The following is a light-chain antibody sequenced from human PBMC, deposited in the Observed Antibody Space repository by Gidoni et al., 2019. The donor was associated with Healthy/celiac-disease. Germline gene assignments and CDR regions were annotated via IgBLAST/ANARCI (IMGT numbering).Light chain of an antibody. CDR3: QQYGSSPLT. J-gene: IGKJ4*01. V-gene: IGKV3-20*01. CDR1: QSVSSSY. Sequence: SQSVSSSYLACYQQKPGHDPRLLLYGASSRATGIPDRFSGSGSGTDFTLTISRLEPEDFAVYYCQQYGSSPLTFGGGTKVEIK. CDR2: GAS.